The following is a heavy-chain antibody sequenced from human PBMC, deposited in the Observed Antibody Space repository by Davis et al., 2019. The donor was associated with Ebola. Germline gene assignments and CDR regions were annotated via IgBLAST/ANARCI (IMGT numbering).Heavy chain of an antibody. CDR1: GFIFKNYG. CDR3: AREDPWNDYSAWGFDP. D-gene: IGHD1-1*01. J-gene: IGHJ5*02. Sequence: GGSLRLSCAVSGFIFKNYGIHWVRQAPGKGLEWVAVISYDGSNEYYADSMKGRFTISRDNSKNTLYLQMNSLRAEDTAVYYCAREDPWNDYSAWGFDPWGQGTLVTVSS. V-gene: IGHV3-30*03. CDR2: ISYDGSNE.